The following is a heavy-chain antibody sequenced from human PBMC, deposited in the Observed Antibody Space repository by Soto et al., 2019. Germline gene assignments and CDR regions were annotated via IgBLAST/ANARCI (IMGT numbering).Heavy chain of an antibody. D-gene: IGHD2-8*02. CDR3: ARDKSTGLFDY. V-gene: IGHV4-59*11. CDR2: ISYSGST. Sequence: EPLSHPCTVFGDNIRSLYWRWIRKKTGKGLEWIGYISYSGSTNYNPSLKSRVTISVHTSKNQFSLKLTSVTAADTAVYYCARDKSTGLFDYWCQGTLVTGSS. J-gene: IGHJ4*02. CDR1: GDNIRSLY.